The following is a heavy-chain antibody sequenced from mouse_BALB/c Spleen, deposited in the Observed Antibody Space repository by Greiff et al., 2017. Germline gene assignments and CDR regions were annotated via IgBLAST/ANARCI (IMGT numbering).Heavy chain of an antibody. J-gene: IGHJ2*01. CDR1: GFSLTGYG. V-gene: IGHV2-6-7*01. CDR3: ARNYDYDGGFDY. D-gene: IGHD2-4*01. CDR2: IWGDGST. Sequence: VQLVESGPGLVAPSQSLSITCTVSGFSLTGYGVNWVRQPPGKGLEWLGMIWGDGSTDYNSALKSRLSISKDNSKSQVFLKMNSLQTDDTAMYYCARNYDYDGGFDYWGQGTTLTVSS.